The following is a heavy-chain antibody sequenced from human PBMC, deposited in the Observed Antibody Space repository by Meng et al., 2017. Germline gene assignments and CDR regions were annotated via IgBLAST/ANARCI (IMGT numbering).Heavy chain of an antibody. D-gene: IGHD6-19*01. J-gene: IGHJ4*02. CDR3: AREEVAVAGTPRS. CDR1: GGSTSSSSYY. CDR2: IYYSGST. V-gene: IGHV4-39*07. Sequence: GSLRLSCTVSGGSTSSSSYYWGWIRQPPGKGLEWIGSIYYSGSTYYNPSLKSRVTISVDTSKNQFSLKLSSVTAADTAVYYCAREEVAVAGTPRSWGQGTRVTVSS.